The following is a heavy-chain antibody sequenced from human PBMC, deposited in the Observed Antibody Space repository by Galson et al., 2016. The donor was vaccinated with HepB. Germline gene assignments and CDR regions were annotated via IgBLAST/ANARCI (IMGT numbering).Heavy chain of an antibody. D-gene: IGHD3-9*01. CDR2: IIPIVGRA. J-gene: IGHJ6*02. CDR1: GGTFNNYT. Sequence: SVKVSCKASGGTFNNYTFTWVRQAPGQGLEWMGRIIPIVGRAEYAQNLQARITITADKSSSTTYMELRSLTSDDTALYYCAKAHFSMKDHLTGRQYYGLDVWGQGTPVTVSS. CDR3: AKAHFSMKDHLTGRQYYGLDV. V-gene: IGHV1-69*02.